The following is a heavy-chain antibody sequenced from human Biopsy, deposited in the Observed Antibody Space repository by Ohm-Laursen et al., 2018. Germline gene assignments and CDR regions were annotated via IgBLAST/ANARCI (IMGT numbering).Heavy chain of an antibody. CDR2: IFYRGST. V-gene: IGHV4-39*01. CDR1: GGSISNNNYY. CDR3: ARDYDTSGYYYVS. Sequence: GTLSLTWSVSGGSISNNNYYWGWIRQPPGRGLEWIGSIFYRGSTHYKPSLKSRVNISVDTSKNQFSLKLNSVTAADTAVYYCARDYDTSGYYYVSWGQGTLVTVSS. J-gene: IGHJ5*02. D-gene: IGHD3-22*01.